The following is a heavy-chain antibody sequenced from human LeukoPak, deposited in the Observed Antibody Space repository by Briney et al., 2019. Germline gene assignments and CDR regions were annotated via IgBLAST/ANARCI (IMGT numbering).Heavy chain of an antibody. D-gene: IGHD2-2*01. Sequence: PSETLSLTCTVSGGSISSYYWSWIRQPPGKGLEWIGYIYYSGSTNYNPSLKSRVTISVDTSNNQFSLQLSSVTAADTAVYYCARADVVVVPAAIRLADGFDIWGQGTMVTVSS. V-gene: IGHV4-59*08. CDR3: ARADVVVVPAAIRLADGFDI. CDR1: GGSISSYY. J-gene: IGHJ3*02. CDR2: IYYSGST.